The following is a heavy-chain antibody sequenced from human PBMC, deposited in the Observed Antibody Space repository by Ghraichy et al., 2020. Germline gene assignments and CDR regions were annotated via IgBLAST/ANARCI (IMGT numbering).Heavy chain of an antibody. V-gene: IGHV4-61*01. CDR3: ARGLNLGYCTTSTCPFWFLDL. CDR1: DSVVTSPHY. Sequence: SETLSLTCTVSDSVVTSPHYWSWIRQSPGKGLECIGFVHHGGSSHSNPSLGSRVTMSVDPSKNQFSLKLTSVTAADTAMYYCARGLNLGYCTTSTCPFWFLDLWGRATLVTVSS. CDR2: VHHGGSS. J-gene: IGHJ2*01. D-gene: IGHD2-8*01.